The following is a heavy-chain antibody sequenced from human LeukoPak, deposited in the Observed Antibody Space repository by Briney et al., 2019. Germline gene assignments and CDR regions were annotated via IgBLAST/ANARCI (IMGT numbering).Heavy chain of an antibody. Sequence: SVKVSCKASGYTFTSYGISWVRQAPGQGLEWMGGIIPIFGTANYAQKFQGRVTITADESTSTAYMELSSLRSEDTAVYYCASLTYYYDSSGYYSNYYFDCWGQGTLVTVSS. CDR3: ASLTYYYDSSGYYSNYYFDC. CDR1: GYTFTSYG. J-gene: IGHJ4*02. D-gene: IGHD3-22*01. CDR2: IIPIFGTA. V-gene: IGHV1-69*13.